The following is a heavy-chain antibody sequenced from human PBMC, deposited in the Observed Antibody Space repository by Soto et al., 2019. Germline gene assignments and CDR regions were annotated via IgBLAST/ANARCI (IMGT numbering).Heavy chain of an antibody. J-gene: IGHJ5*02. CDR2: IYYSGST. CDR3: ARGVGSGTYYNQYNWFDP. V-gene: IGHV4-59*08. Sequence: PSETLSLTCTVAGGSLSSYYLSWIRPTPGKGLEWIGYIYYSGSTNYNPSLKSRVTISVDTSKNQFSLKLSSVTAADTAVYYCARGVGSGTYYNQYNWFDPWGQGTLVTVSS. D-gene: IGHD3-10*01. CDR1: GGSLSSYY.